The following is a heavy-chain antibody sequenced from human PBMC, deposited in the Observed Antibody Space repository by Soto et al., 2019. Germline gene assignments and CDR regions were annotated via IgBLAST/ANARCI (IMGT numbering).Heavy chain of an antibody. V-gene: IGHV1-46*01. CDR2: INPSGGST. CDR3: ARELGEVATVYYYYYGMDV. D-gene: IGHD5-12*01. J-gene: IGHJ6*02. Sequence: SVKVSCKASGYTFTSYYMHWVRQAPGQGLEWMGIINPSGGSTSYAQKFQGRVTMTRDTSTSTVYMELSSLRSEDTAVYYCARELGEVATVYYYYYGMDVWGQGTTVTVSS. CDR1: GYTFTSYY.